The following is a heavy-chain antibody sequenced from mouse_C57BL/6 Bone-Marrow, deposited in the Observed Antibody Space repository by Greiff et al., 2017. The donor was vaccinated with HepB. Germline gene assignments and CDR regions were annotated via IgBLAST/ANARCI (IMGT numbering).Heavy chain of an antibody. V-gene: IGHV1-19*01. Sequence: EVQLQQSGPVLVKPGASVKMSCKASGYTFTDYYMNWVKQSHGKSLEWIGVINPYNGGTSYNQKFKGKATLTVDKSSSTAYMELNSLTSEDSAVYYCARFGTYWYFDVWGTGTTVTVSS. CDR3: ARFGTYWYFDV. D-gene: IGHD4-1*01. CDR1: GYTFTDYY. CDR2: INPYNGGT. J-gene: IGHJ1*03.